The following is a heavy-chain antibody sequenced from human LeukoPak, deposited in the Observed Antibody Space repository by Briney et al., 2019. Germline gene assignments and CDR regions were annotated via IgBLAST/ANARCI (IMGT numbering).Heavy chain of an antibody. CDR1: GGSFSGYY. D-gene: IGHD3-10*01. V-gene: IGHV4-34*01. J-gene: IGHJ6*03. CDR3: ARLTMVRGVIPIWYYYYYYMDV. Sequence: SETLSLTCAVYGGSFSGYYWSWIRQPPGKGLEWIGEINHSGSTNYNPSLKSRVTISVDTSKNQFSLKLSSVTAADTAVYYCARLTMVRGVIPIWYYYYYYMDVWGKGTTVTISS. CDR2: INHSGST.